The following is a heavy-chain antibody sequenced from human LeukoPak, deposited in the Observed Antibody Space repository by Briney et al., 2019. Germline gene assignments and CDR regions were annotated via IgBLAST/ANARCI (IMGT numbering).Heavy chain of an antibody. CDR3: ARAGFSSSGDAFDS. D-gene: IGHD6-19*01. CDR2: IKQDGSEK. Sequence: PGGSLRLSCAASGFTFSTYGMSWVRQAPGKGLEWVANIKQDGSEKYYVDSVKGRFTIYRDNAKNTVYVQMHSLRAEDTAVYYCARAGFSSSGDAFDSWGQGTMGPVS. V-gene: IGHV3-7*05. CDR1: GFTFSTYG. J-gene: IGHJ3*02.